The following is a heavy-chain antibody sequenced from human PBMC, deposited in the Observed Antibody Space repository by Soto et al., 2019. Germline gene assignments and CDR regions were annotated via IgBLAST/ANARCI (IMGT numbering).Heavy chain of an antibody. Sequence: SVKVSCKASGGTFSSYAISWVRQAPGQGLEWMGGIIPIFGTANYAQKFQGRVTITADESTSTAYMELSSLRSEDTAVYYCASSKLLGYGFLDQDYWGQGTLVTVSS. J-gene: IGHJ4*02. D-gene: IGHD5-18*01. CDR3: ASSKLLGYGFLDQDY. V-gene: IGHV1-69*13. CDR1: GGTFSSYA. CDR2: IIPIFGTA.